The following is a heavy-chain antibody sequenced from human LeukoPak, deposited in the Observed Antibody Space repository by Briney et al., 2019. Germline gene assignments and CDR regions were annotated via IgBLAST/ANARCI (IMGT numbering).Heavy chain of an antibody. CDR2: ISAYNGNT. D-gene: IGHD4-11*01. CDR1: GGTFSSYA. Sequence: GASVKVSCKASGGTFSSYAISWVRQAPGQGLEWMGWISAYNGNTNYAQKLQGRVTMTTDTSTSTAYMELRSLRSDDTAVYYCVGETVTLDYWGQGTLVTVSS. J-gene: IGHJ4*02. V-gene: IGHV1-18*01. CDR3: VGETVTLDY.